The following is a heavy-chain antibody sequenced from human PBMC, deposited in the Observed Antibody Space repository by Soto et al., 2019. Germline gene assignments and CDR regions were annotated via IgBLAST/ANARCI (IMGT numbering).Heavy chain of an antibody. D-gene: IGHD1-7*01. CDR2: IYRTGST. Sequence: PSETLSFTCAVACGSFTSNNWWTWVRQPPGQGLEWVGEIYRTGSTNYNPSLKSRVTISLDKSENQFSLKVTSLTAADPAVYYCASRDPGTSVDYWGQGTLVTVSS. CDR1: CGSFTSNNW. CDR3: ASRDPGTSVDY. V-gene: IGHV4-4*02. J-gene: IGHJ4*02.